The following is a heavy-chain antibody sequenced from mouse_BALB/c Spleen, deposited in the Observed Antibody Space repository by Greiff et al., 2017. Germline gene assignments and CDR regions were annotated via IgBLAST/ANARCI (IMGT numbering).Heavy chain of an antibody. CDR3: ARDDSSYGAWFAY. CDR2: ILPGSGST. Sequence: VQLQQSGAELMKPGASVKISCKATGYTFSSYWIEWVKQRPGHGLEWIGEILPGSGSTNYNEKFKGKATFTADTSSNTAYMQLSSLTSEDSAVYYCARDDSSYGAWFAYWGQGTLVTVSA. V-gene: IGHV1-9*01. J-gene: IGHJ3*01. CDR1: GYTFSSYW. D-gene: IGHD1-1*01.